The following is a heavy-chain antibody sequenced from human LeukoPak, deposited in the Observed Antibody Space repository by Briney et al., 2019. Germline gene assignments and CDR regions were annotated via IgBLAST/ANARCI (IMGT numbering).Heavy chain of an antibody. CDR1: GFAFSSYW. CDR2: INSDGSST. D-gene: IGHD4-17*01. CDR3: ARTYGDYKDDAFDI. Sequence: GGSLRLSCAASGFAFSSYWMHWVRQAPGKGLVWVSRINSDGSSTSYADSVKGRFTISRDNAKNTLYLQMNSLRAEDTAVYYCARTYGDYKDDAFDIWGQGTMVTVSS. J-gene: IGHJ3*02. V-gene: IGHV3-74*01.